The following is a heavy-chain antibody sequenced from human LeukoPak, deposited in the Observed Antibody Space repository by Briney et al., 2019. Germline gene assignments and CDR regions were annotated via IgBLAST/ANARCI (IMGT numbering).Heavy chain of an antibody. CDR3: AKGLPGIAVAGTKPFDY. J-gene: IGHJ4*02. D-gene: IGHD6-19*01. CDR2: ISGSGGST. V-gene: IGHV3-23*01. CDR1: GFTFSSYA. Sequence: GGSLRLSCAASGFTFSSYAMSWVRQAPGKGLEWVSAISGSGGSTYYADSVKGRFTISRDNSKNMLYLQMNSLRAEDTAVYYCAKGLPGIAVAGTKPFDYWGQGTLVTVSS.